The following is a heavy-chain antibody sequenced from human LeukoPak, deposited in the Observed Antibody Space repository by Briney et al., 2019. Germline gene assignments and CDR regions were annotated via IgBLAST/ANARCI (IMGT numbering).Heavy chain of an antibody. D-gene: IGHD2-15*01. CDR3: TKQGYCSGGSCQYYFDY. V-gene: IGHV3-33*06. J-gene: IGHJ4*02. Sequence: AGGSLRLSCAASGFTFSSYGMHWVRQAPGKGLEWVAVIWYDGSNKYYADSVKGRFTISRDNSKNTLYLQMNSLRAEDTAVYYCTKQGYCSGGSCQYYFDYWGQGTLVTASS. CDR2: IWYDGSNK. CDR1: GFTFSSYG.